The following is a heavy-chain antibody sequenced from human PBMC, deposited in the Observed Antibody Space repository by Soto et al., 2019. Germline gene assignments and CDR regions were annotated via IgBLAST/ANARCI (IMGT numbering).Heavy chain of an antibody. Sequence: PSETLSLTCAVYGGSFSGYYWSWIRQPPGKGLEWIGEINHSGSTNYNPSLKSRVTISVDTSKNQFSLKLSSVTAADKAVYFCARISPTVVKDYWGQGTLVTVSS. V-gene: IGHV4-34*01. CDR3: ARISPTVVKDY. D-gene: IGHD4-17*01. CDR2: INHSGST. CDR1: GGSFSGYY. J-gene: IGHJ4*02.